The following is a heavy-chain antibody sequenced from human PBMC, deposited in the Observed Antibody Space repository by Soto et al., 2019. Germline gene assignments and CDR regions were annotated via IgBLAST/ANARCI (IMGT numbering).Heavy chain of an antibody. CDR1: GFTFSSYA. D-gene: IGHD6-13*01. CDR3: ARDGGMDGSSWYGTYFDY. Sequence: QVQLVESGGGVVQPGRSLRLSCAASGFTFSSYAMHWVRQAPGKGLEWVAVISYDGSNKYYADSVKGRFTISRDNSKNTLYLQMTSLRAEDTAVYYCARDGGMDGSSWYGTYFDYWGQGTLVTVSS. V-gene: IGHV3-30-3*01. J-gene: IGHJ4*02. CDR2: ISYDGSNK.